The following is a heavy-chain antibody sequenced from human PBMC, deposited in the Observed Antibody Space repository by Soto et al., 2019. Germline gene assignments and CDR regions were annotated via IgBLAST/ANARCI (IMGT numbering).Heavy chain of an antibody. Sequence: ASVKVSCKASGYTFTSYGISWVRQAPGQGLEWMGWISAYNGNTNYAQKLQGRVTMTTDTSTSTAYMELRSLRSDDTAVYYCARVHYDSSGYSPLYCYYYYGIDVWGQGTTVTVSS. CDR1: GYTFTSYG. CDR3: ARVHYDSSGYSPLYCYYYYGIDV. V-gene: IGHV1-18*01. CDR2: ISAYNGNT. J-gene: IGHJ6*02. D-gene: IGHD3-22*01.